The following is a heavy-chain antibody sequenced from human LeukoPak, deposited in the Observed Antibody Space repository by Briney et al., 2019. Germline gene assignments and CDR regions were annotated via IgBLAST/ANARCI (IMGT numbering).Heavy chain of an antibody. CDR2: ISYSGST. D-gene: IGHD5-12*01. CDR1: GGSIGSYY. Sequence: SETLSLTCTVSGGSIGSYYWSWIRQPPGKGLEWIGHISYSGSTNYNPSLKSRVTISVDTLKNQFSLKLSSVTAADTAVYYCAGGGSGYALNWFDPWGQGTLVTVSS. J-gene: IGHJ5*02. CDR3: AGGGSGYALNWFDP. V-gene: IGHV4-59*01.